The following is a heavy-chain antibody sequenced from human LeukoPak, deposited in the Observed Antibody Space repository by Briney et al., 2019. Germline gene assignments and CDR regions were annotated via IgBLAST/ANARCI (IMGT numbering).Heavy chain of an antibody. CDR3: ARWVAYCGGDCYSAVDY. Sequence: SETLSLTCAVYGGSFSGYYWSWIRQPPGKGLEWIGEINHSGSTNYNPSLKSRVTISVDTSKNQFSLKLSSGTAADTAVYYCARWVAYCGGDCYSAVDYWGQGTLVTVSS. CDR2: INHSGST. V-gene: IGHV4-34*01. D-gene: IGHD2-21*02. CDR1: GGSFSGYY. J-gene: IGHJ4*02.